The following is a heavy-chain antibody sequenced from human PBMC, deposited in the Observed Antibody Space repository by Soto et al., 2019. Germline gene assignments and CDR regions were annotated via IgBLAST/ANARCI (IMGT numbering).Heavy chain of an antibody. V-gene: IGHV4-31*03. J-gene: IGHJ5*02. CDR1: GGSMRSEGYY. D-gene: IGHD1-7*01. CDR2: IYYSGLT. CDR3: ARGAVYGKTGTTWFDP. Sequence: SETLSLTCSVSGGSMRSEGYYWSWIRQHPGKGLEWIGYIYYSGLTDYNPSLKSRLTISVDKSKNEFYLKMRSVTAADTAVYYCARGAVYGKTGTTWFDPWGQGTQVTVSS.